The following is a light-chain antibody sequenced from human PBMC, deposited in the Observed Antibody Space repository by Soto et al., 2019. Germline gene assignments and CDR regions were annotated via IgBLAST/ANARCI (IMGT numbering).Light chain of an antibody. CDR3: HQYDKAPQT. Sequence: EIVLMQSPGTLSLSPGERATLSCRASQYMTRTYIAWYQQKPGQAPRLLIYAASNRATGIPDKLSGSGSGADYSLTISRLEPEDSAVYYCHQYDKAPQTFGQGTKVEIK. CDR2: AAS. V-gene: IGKV3-20*01. CDR1: QYMTRTY. J-gene: IGKJ2*01.